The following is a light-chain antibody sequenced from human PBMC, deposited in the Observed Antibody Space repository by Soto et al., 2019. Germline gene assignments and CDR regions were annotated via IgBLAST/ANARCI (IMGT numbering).Light chain of an antibody. CDR1: NSDVGDYNY. V-gene: IGLV2-14*01. Sequence: QSALAQPASVSGSPGQSITISCTGTNSDVGDYNYVSWYQQHPGKAPKLIIYEVSSRPSGISDRFSASKSGNTASLTISGLQAEDEADYYCSSYTNSNTRVFGTGTKVTVL. J-gene: IGLJ1*01. CDR2: EVS. CDR3: SSYTNSNTRV.